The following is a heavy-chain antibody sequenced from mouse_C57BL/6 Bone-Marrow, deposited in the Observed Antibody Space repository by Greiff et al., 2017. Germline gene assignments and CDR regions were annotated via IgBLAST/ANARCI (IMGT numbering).Heavy chain of an antibody. D-gene: IGHD1-1*01. J-gene: IGHJ1*03. Sequence: QVQLQQPGTELVKPGASVKLSCKASGYTFTGYWMHWVKQRPGQGLEWIGNINPSNGGTNYNEKFKSKATLTVDKSSSTAYMQLSSLTSEDSAVYYCARSGDYGGSSPWYFDVGGTGTTVTVSA. CDR3: ARSGDYGGSSPWYFDV. CDR1: GYTFTGYW. CDR2: INPSNGGT. V-gene: IGHV1-53*01.